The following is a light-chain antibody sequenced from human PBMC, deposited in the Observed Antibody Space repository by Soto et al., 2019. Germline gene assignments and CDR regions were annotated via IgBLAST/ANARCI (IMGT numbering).Light chain of an antibody. Sequence: DIQMTQSPSSLSASLGDIVTIACRSSQNVSTYLNWYQQKVGKAPNLLIYVASTLQSGVPSRFSGRGSGTYFTLTISSLQPEDFATYYCQQSFTTPMWTFGQGTKVDI. CDR3: QQSFTTPMWT. V-gene: IGKV1-39*01. J-gene: IGKJ1*01. CDR2: VAS. CDR1: QNVSTY.